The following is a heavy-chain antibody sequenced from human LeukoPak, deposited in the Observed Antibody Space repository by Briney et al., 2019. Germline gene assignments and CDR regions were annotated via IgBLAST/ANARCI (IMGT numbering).Heavy chain of an antibody. CDR2: ISSSSNYI. D-gene: IGHD3-16*01. CDR1: GFTFSSYS. CDR3: ARGGRFAMITFGGPHY. Sequence: PGGSLRLSCAASGFTFSSYSMNWVRQAPGKGLEWVSSISSSSNYIYYADSVKGRFTISRDNAKNSLYLQMNSLRAEDTAVYYCARGGRFAMITFGGPHYWGQGTLVTVSS. J-gene: IGHJ4*02. V-gene: IGHV3-21*01.